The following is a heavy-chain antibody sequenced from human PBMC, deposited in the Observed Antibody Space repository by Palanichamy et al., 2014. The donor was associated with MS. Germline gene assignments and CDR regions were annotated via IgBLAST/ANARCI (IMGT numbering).Heavy chain of an antibody. Sequence: EVQLVEVWGRAWSSLGGPVRLSCAASGFTFSGSWMSWVRQAPGKGPEWVANIQEDGSKKYYVDSVKGRFTISRDNAMKSLYLQMNSLRVEDTAVYYCVKTGERDHWGQGILVTVSS. V-gene: IGHV3-7*01. CDR1: GFTFSGSW. D-gene: IGHD1-1*01. CDR3: VKTGERDH. CDR2: IQEDGSKK. J-gene: IGHJ4*02.